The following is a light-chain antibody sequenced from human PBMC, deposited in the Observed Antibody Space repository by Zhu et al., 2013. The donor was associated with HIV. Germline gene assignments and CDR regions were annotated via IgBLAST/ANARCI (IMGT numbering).Light chain of an antibody. J-gene: IGKJ2*03. CDR1: QIIDSNF. V-gene: IGKV3D-20*02. CDR3: QQRSNWPRYS. Sequence: EIVLTQSPATLSLPLGGRATLSCRASQIIDSNFLAWYQQKSGQAPRLVLYGAINRATGIPDRFSGSGSGTDFTLSISRLEPEDFAVYYCQQRSNWPRYSFGQGTKLEIK. CDR2: GAI.